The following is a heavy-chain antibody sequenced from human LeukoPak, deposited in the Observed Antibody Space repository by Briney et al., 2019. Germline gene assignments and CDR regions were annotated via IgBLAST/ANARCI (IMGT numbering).Heavy chain of an antibody. D-gene: IGHD5-12*01. Sequence: GGSLRLSCAASGFTFSSYSMNWVRQAPGKGLEWVSYISSYSSTKYYADSVKGRFTISRDNAKNSLYLQMNSLRAEDTAVYYCARSGYDSYFDYWGQGTLVTVSS. J-gene: IGHJ4*02. CDR1: GFTFSSYS. V-gene: IGHV3-48*01. CDR2: ISSYSSTK. CDR3: ARSGYDSYFDY.